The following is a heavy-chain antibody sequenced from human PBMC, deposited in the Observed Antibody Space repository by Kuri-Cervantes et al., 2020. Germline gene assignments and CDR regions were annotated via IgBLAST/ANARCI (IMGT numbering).Heavy chain of an antibody. CDR2: ISSSSSTI. CDR3: AKEDEYYGSGSYYNN. D-gene: IGHD3-10*01. V-gene: IGHV3-48*01. Sequence: GESLKISCAASGFTFSSYSMNWVRQAPGKGLEWVSYISSSSSTIYYADSVKGRFTISRDNAKNSLYLQMNSLRAEDTAVYYCAKEDEYYGSGSYYNNWGQGTLVTVSS. J-gene: IGHJ4*01. CDR1: GFTFSSYS.